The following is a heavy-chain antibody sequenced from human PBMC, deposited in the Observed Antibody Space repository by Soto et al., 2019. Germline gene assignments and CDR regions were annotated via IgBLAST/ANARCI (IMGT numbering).Heavy chain of an antibody. J-gene: IGHJ4*02. CDR1: GFTFSSYA. CDR3: AKGRGAGGHCDY. D-gene: IGHD2-15*01. Sequence: DVQLLESGGGLVQPEGSLRLSCAASGFTFSSYAMGWVRQGPGKGLEWVAVVSIGGSTHYADSERGRFTISRDNSKNTRSLQFNSLTAVDAAVYFCAKGRGAGGHCDYWGQGALVTVSS. V-gene: IGHV3-23*01. CDR2: VSIGGST.